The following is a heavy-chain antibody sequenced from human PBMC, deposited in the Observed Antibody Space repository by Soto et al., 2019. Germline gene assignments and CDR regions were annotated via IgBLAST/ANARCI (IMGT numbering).Heavy chain of an antibody. V-gene: IGHV4-59*08. D-gene: IGHD7-27*01. CDR2: IYYSGST. J-gene: IGHJ4*02. CDR3: ARRWGRTFDY. Sequence: PSETLSLTCTVSGGSISSYYWSWIRQPPGKGLKWIGYIYYSGSTNYNPSLKSRVTISVDTSKNQFSLKLSSVTAADTAVYYCARRWGRTFDYWGQGTLVTVS. CDR1: GGSISSYY.